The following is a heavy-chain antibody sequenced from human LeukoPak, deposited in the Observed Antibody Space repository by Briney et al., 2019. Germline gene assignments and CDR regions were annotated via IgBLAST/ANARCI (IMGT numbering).Heavy chain of an antibody. CDR3: AREGEDSGFTMGAFDI. D-gene: IGHD5-12*01. CDR2: IIPIFGTA. V-gene: IGHV1-69*13. Sequence: SVTVSCKASGGTFSIYAISWVRQAPGQGLEWMGGIIPIFGTANYAQKFQGRVTITADESTSTAYMELSSLRSEDTAVYYCAREGEDSGFTMGAFDIWGQGTMVTVSS. J-gene: IGHJ3*02. CDR1: GGTFSIYA.